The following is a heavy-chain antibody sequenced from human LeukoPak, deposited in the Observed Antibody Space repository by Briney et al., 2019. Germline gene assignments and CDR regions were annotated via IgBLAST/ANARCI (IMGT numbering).Heavy chain of an antibody. J-gene: IGHJ4*02. V-gene: IGHV3-48*03. CDR1: GFTFSSYE. Sequence: GGSLRLSCAASGFTFSSYEINWVRQAPGKGLEWVSYISSSGSIIYYADSVKGRFTISRDNAKNSLYLQMNSLRAEDTAVYYCARRERDDFWSGYYGDRWGQGTLVTVSS. D-gene: IGHD3-3*01. CDR2: ISSSGSII. CDR3: ARRERDDFWSGYYGDR.